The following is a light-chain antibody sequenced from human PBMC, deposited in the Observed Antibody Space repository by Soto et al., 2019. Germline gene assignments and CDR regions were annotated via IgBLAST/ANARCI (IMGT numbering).Light chain of an antibody. CDR1: SSDVGGYKS. V-gene: IGLV2-14*03. CDR3: SSYTSSDTVV. J-gene: IGLJ2*01. CDR2: DVS. Sequence: QSALTQPASVSGSPGQSITISCPGTSSDVGGYKSVSWYQHHPGKAPKLMIYDVSNRPSGVSNRFSGSNSGNTASLTISGLQAEDEADYYCSSYTSSDTVVFGGGTKLTVL.